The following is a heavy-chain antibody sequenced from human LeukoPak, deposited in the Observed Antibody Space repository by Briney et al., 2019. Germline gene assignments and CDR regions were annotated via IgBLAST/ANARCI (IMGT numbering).Heavy chain of an antibody. J-gene: IGHJ3*02. CDR2: ITAGNGNT. V-gene: IGHV1-18*01. CDR1: GYNFRNYG. CDR3: ARDSARGYSYGYNAFDI. D-gene: IGHD5-18*01. Sequence: ASLKVSCKASGYNFRNYGIGWVRQAPRQGLEWMGWITAGNGNTNYAQKVQGRVTMTTDTSTSTAYMELRSLRADDTAVYFCARDSARGYSYGYNAFDIWGKGTMVTVSS.